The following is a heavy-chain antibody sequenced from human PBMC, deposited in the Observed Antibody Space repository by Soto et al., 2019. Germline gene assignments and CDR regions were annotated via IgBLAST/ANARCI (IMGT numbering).Heavy chain of an antibody. CDR2: ISHRGGTT. V-gene: IGHV3-23*01. J-gene: IGHJ4*02. D-gene: IGHD1-1*01. Sequence: EVQFLETWGGAVQPGGSLRLSCAAAGFTFNHYAMHWCRRTPGKGLEWVSSISHRGGTTYYAESVNGRFSTSRHRLAGTLFIEMNSRIADDTALYYWAKGRGQNWSFAYWGQGPLV. CDR3: AKGRGQNWSFAY. CDR1: GFTFNHYA.